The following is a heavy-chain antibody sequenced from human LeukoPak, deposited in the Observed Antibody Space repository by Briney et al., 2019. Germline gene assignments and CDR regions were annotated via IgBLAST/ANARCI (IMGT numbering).Heavy chain of an antibody. V-gene: IGHV1-69*02. CDR1: GGTFSSYT. J-gene: IGHJ6*04. CDR2: IIPILGIA. D-gene: IGHD2-2*01. Sequence: GASVKVSCKASGGTFSSYTISWVRQAPGQGLEWMGRIIPILGIANYAQKFQGRVTITADKSTSTAYMELSSLRSEDTAVYYCASLTYYCSSTSCRTPKDVWGKGTTVTVSS. CDR3: ASLTYYCSSTSCRTPKDV.